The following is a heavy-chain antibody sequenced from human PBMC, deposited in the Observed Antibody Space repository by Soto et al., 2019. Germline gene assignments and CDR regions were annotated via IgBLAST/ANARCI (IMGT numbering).Heavy chain of an antibody. J-gene: IGHJ2*01. CDR2: INAGNGNT. V-gene: IGHV1-3*01. Sequence: ASVKVSCQASGYTFTSYAMHWVRQAPGQRLEWMGWINAGNGNTKYSQKFQGRVTITRDTSASTAYMELSSLRSEDTAVYYCARDRDYWYFDLWGRGTLVTVSS. CDR3: ARDRDYWYFDL. D-gene: IGHD2-21*01. CDR1: GYTFTSYA.